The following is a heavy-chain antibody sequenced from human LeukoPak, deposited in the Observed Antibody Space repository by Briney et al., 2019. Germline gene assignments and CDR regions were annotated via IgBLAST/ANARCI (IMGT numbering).Heavy chain of an antibody. V-gene: IGHV1-18*01. CDR3: ARPDDSSTVTTEYNWFDP. CDR1: GYTFTNYG. Sequence: ASVRVSCNASGYTFTNYGISWVRQAPGQGLEWMGWISAYSGHTNYSQNLQGRVTMTTDTSTSKAYMELRSLRSDDTAVYYCARPDDSSTVTTEYNWFDPWGQGTLVTVSS. J-gene: IGHJ5*02. D-gene: IGHD4-17*01. CDR2: ISAYSGHT.